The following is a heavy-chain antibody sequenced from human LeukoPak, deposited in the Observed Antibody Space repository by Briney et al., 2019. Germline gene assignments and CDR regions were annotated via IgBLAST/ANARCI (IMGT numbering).Heavy chain of an antibody. CDR3: AREMDYYDSSGYYEGAFFDY. Sequence: ASVKVSCKASGYTFIGYYMHWVRQAPGQGLEWMGWINPNSGGTNYAQKFRGRVTMTRDTSISTAYMELSRLRSDDTAVYYCAREMDYYDSSGYYEGAFFDYWGQGTLVTVSS. J-gene: IGHJ4*02. CDR2: INPNSGGT. V-gene: IGHV1-2*02. D-gene: IGHD3-22*01. CDR1: GYTFIGYY.